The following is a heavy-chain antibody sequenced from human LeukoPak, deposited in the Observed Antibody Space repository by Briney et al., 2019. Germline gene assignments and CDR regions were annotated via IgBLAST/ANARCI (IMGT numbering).Heavy chain of an antibody. CDR3: ARRARYCTSTSCDPIGAFDI. J-gene: IGHJ3*02. CDR2: IRLDGSEN. Sequence: GGSLRLSCVASGSTFSAYWMTWVRQAPGKGLDWVANIRLDGSENYYVDSVRGRFTISRDNAKNSLYLQMNSLRAEDTAVYYCARRARYCTSTSCDPIGAFDIWGQGTMVTVSS. D-gene: IGHD2-2*01. V-gene: IGHV3-7*01. CDR1: GSTFSAYW.